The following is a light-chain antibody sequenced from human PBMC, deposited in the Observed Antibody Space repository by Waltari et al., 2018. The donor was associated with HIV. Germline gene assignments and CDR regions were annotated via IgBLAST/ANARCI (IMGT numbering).Light chain of an antibody. CDR1: RSNIGAGYD. J-gene: IGLJ2*01. CDR3: QSYDSGLSGSV. Sequence: QSVLTPPPSVSGAPGQRVTISCTGSRSNIGAGYDVHWYQQLPGTAPKLLIYANNKRASGVPDRFSGSKFGPSASLAITGLQAEDEANYYCQSYDSGLSGSVFGGGTKLTVL. CDR2: ANN. V-gene: IGLV1-40*01.